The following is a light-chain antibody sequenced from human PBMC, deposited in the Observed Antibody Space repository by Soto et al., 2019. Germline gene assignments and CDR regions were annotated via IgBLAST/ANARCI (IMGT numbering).Light chain of an antibody. CDR3: QQRSNWPPYT. J-gene: IGKJ2*01. CDR2: DAS. V-gene: IGKV3-11*01. Sequence: IVLTQSPATLSLSPGERATLSCRASQRVSRYLAWYQQKPGQAPRLLIYDASNRATGIPARFSGSGSGTDFTLTISSLEPEDFAVYYCQQRSNWPPYTFGQGNKLEIK. CDR1: QRVSRY.